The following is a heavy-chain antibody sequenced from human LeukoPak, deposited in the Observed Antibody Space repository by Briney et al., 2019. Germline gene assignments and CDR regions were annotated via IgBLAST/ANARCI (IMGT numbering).Heavy chain of an antibody. V-gene: IGHV1-69*13. CDR1: GGTFSSDA. D-gene: IGHD3-3*01. CDR3: ARGSGRYHFWSGYADAFDM. CDR2: IIPIFGRA. Sequence: SVKVSCKASGGTFSSDAISWVRQAPGQGLEWMGGIIPIFGRANYTQKFQGRVTITADESTSTGYMELSSLRSEDTAVYYCARGSGRYHFWSGYADAFDMWGQGTMVTVSS. J-gene: IGHJ3*02.